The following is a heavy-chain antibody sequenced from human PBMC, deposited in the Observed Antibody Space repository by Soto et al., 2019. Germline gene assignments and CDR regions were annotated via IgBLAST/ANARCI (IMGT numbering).Heavy chain of an antibody. D-gene: IGHD6-13*01. Sequence: ASVKVSCKASGYTFTGYHMHWVRQAPGQGLEWMGWINPNSGGTNYAQKFQGWVTMTRDTSISTAYMELSRLRSDDTAVYYCARETAYSSSHSEDGMDVWGQGTTVTVSS. CDR2: INPNSGGT. CDR1: GYTFTGYH. V-gene: IGHV1-2*04. J-gene: IGHJ6*02. CDR3: ARETAYSSSHSEDGMDV.